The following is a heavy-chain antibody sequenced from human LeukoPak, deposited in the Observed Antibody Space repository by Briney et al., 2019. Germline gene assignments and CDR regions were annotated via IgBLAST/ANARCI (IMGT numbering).Heavy chain of an antibody. D-gene: IGHD2-15*01. CDR2: INPNSGGT. J-gene: IGHJ5*02. V-gene: IGHV1-2*02. CDR3: ATPDCSGGSCNPWFDP. CDR1: GYTFTGYY. Sequence: ASVKVSCKASGYTFTGYYMHWVRQAPGQGLEWMGWINPNSGGTNYAQKYQGRVTMTSDTSISTAYMELSRLRSDDTAVYYCATPDCSGGSCNPWFDPWGQGTLVTVSS.